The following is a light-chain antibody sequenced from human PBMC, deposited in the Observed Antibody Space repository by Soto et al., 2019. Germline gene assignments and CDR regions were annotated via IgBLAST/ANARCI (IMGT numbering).Light chain of an antibody. Sequence: IQVTQSPSSLSASVGDRVTITCRASQSISSWLAWYQQKPGKAPKLLIYDASSLESGVPSRFSGSGSGTEFTLTISSLQPDDFATYYCQQYNPYSPWTFGQGTKVDIK. J-gene: IGKJ1*01. CDR3: QQYNPYSPWT. V-gene: IGKV1-5*01. CDR2: DAS. CDR1: QSISSW.